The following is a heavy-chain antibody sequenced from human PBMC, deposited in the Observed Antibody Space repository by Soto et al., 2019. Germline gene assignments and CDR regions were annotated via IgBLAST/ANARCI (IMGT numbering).Heavy chain of an antibody. J-gene: IGHJ3*02. CDR2: IIPFFGAA. Sequence: QVQLVQSGAQVQRPGSSVKVSCKASRDTFSSYGISWVRLAPGQRPEWVGGIIPFFGAANYSQKLQGRLTITADKSTTTAYMELRSLRSEDTAMYYCTISKGLNGVFDIWGQGTMVIVSS. D-gene: IGHD2-8*01. CDR1: RDTFSSYG. CDR3: TISKGLNGVFDI. V-gene: IGHV1-69*06.